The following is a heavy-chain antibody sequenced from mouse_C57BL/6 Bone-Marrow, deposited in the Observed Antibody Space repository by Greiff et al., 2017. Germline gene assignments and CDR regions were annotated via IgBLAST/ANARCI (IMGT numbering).Heavy chain of an antibody. CDR3: ARWDYGSSYNYAMDY. CDR2: INPSSGYT. D-gene: IGHD1-1*01. CDR1: GYTFTSYT. J-gene: IGHJ4*01. V-gene: IGHV1-4*01. Sequence: QVQLQQSGAELARPGASVKMSCKASGYTFTSYTMHWVKQRPGQGLEWIGYINPSSGYTKYNQKFKDKATLTADKSSSTAYMQLSSLTSEDSAVYYCARWDYGSSYNYAMDYGGQGTSVTVSS.